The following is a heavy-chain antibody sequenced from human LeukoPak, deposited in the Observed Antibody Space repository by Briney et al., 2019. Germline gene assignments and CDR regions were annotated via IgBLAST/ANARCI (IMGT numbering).Heavy chain of an antibody. CDR2: IEQDGSEK. V-gene: IGHV3-7*01. J-gene: IGHJ5*02. D-gene: IGHD3-10*01. CDR3: ATDITMVRGALTQFDP. CDR1: GFTFSSYW. Sequence: PGGSLRLSCAASGFTFSSYWMSWVRQAPGKGLEWVANIEQDGSEKYYVDSVKGRFTISRDNAKNSLYLQMNSLRAEDTAVYYCATDITMVRGALTQFDPWGQGTLVTVSS.